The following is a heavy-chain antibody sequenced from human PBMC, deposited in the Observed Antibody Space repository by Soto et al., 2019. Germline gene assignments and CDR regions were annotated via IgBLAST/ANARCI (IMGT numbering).Heavy chain of an antibody. CDR1: GFTFDDYA. V-gene: IGHV3-15*01. Sequence: GGSLRLSCAASGFTFDDYAMHWVRQVPGKGLEWVGRIKSKTDGGTTDYAAPVKGRFTISRDDSKNTLYLQMNSLKTEDTAVYYCTTARGTYGAEYFQHWGQGTLVTVSS. D-gene: IGHD4-17*01. CDR3: TTARGTYGAEYFQH. J-gene: IGHJ1*01. CDR2: IKSKTDGGTT.